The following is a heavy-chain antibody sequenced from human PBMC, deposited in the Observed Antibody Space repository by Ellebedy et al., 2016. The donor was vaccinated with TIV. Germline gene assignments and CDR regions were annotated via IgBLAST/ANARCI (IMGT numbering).Heavy chain of an antibody. D-gene: IGHD5-12*01. CDR2: IYSGGST. CDR1: GFTVSSNY. J-gene: IGHJ4*02. V-gene: IGHV3-66*01. Sequence: GESLKISXAASGFTVSSNYMSWVRQAPGKGLEWVSVIYSGGSTYYADSVKGRFTISRDNSKNTLYLQMNSLRAEDTAVYYCAMLPYSGYEEIDYWGQGTLVTVSS. CDR3: AMLPYSGYEEIDY.